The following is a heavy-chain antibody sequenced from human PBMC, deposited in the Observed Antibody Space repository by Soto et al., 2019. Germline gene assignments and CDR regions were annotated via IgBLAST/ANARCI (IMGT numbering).Heavy chain of an antibody. D-gene: IGHD6-13*01. V-gene: IGHV1-3*01. CDR2: INAGNGNT. Sequence: ASVKVSCKASGYTFTSYAMHWVRQAPGQRLEWMGWINAGNGNTEYSQKFQGRVTITRDTSASTAYMELSSLRPEDTAVYYCAALIAAAGPPPNWFDPWGQGTLVTVSS. J-gene: IGHJ5*02. CDR1: GYTFTSYA. CDR3: AALIAAAGPPPNWFDP.